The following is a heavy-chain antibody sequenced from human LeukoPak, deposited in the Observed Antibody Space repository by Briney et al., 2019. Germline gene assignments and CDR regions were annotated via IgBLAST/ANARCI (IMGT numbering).Heavy chain of an antibody. Sequence: SETLSLTCAVYGGSFSGYYWSWIRQPPGKGLEWIGEINHRGSTNYNPSLKSRVTISVDTSKNQFSLKLSSVTAADTAVYYCAGDLNSSSSPRDYWGQGTLVTVSS. CDR3: AGDLNSSSSPRDY. D-gene: IGHD6-13*01. J-gene: IGHJ4*02. CDR1: GGSFSGYY. CDR2: INHRGST. V-gene: IGHV4-34*01.